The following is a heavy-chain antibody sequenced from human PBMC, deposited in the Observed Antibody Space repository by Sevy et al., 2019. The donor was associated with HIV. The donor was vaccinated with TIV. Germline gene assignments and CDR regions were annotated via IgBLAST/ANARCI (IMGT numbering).Heavy chain of an antibody. J-gene: IGHJ3*02. CDR1: GFTFSSYG. V-gene: IGHV3-30*03. CDR2: ISYDGSNK. D-gene: IGHD1-26*01. CDR3: AIGVGAASWPGNAFDI. Sequence: GGCLRLSCAASGFTFSSYGMHWVRQAPGKGLEWVAVISYDGSNKYYADSVKGRFTISRDNSKNTLYLQMNSLRAEVTTVYYCAIGVGAASWPGNAFDIWGQGTTVSVSS.